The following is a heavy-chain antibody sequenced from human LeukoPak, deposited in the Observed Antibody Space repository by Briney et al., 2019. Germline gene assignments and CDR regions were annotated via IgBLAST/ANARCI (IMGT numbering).Heavy chain of an antibody. J-gene: IGHJ5*02. CDR1: GFTFSSYA. CDR3: ASRTYSSSSRWFDP. V-gene: IGHV3-23*01. D-gene: IGHD6-6*01. Sequence: GGSLRLSCAASGFTFSSYAMSWVRQAPGKGLEWVSAISGSGGSTYYADSVKGRFTISRDNSKNTLYLQMNSLGAEDTAVYYCASRTYSSSSRWFDPWGQGTLVTVSS. CDR2: ISGSGGST.